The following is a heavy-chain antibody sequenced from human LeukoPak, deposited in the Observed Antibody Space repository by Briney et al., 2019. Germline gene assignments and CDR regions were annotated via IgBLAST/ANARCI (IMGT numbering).Heavy chain of an antibody. CDR1: GFTFSCFG. D-gene: IGHD1-1*01. CDR2: IGTASDT. J-gene: IGHJ6*03. Sequence: GSLRLSFATSGFTFSCFGMDLVPQTTGQGLELVSTIGTASDTYYPGSVEGRFTLSRDNAKNSLYLQMNSLTAGDTAVYYCARGPPRGKYYYMDVWGKGTTVTVSS. V-gene: IGHV3-13*01. CDR3: ARGPPRGKYYYMDV.